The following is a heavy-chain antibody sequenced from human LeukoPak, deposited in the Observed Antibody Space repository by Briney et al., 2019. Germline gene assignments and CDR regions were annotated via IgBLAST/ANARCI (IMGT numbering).Heavy chain of an antibody. Sequence: PSETLSLTCTVSGGSIRSTSYYWGWLRQPPGKGLERIGSIYYSGSTYYNPSLKSRVTISVDTSKNQFSLMLSSVTAADTAVYYCARLARTDLEYFDYWGQGTLVTVSS. CDR3: ARLARTDLEYFDY. CDR1: GGSIRSTSYY. CDR2: IYYSGST. D-gene: IGHD1-1*01. V-gene: IGHV4-39*01. J-gene: IGHJ4*02.